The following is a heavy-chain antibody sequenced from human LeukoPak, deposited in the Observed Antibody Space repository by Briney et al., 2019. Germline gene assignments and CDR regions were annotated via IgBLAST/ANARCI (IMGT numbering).Heavy chain of an antibody. Sequence: PSETLSLTCTVSGGSISSSSYYWGWIRQPPGTGLEWIGSIYYSGSTYYNPSLKSRVTISVDTSKNQFSLKLSSVTAADTAVYYCARGLGSLYNWFDPWGQGTLVTVSS. V-gene: IGHV4-39*01. J-gene: IGHJ5*02. CDR2: IYYSGST. CDR3: ARGLGSLYNWFDP. CDR1: GGSISSSSYY.